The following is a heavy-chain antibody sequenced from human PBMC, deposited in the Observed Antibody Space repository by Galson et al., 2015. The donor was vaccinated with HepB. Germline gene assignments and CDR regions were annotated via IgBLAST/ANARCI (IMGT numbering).Heavy chain of an antibody. J-gene: IGHJ4*02. D-gene: IGHD4-17*01. CDR2: ISRSAGST. V-gene: IGHV3-23*01. CDR1: GFSFSSFA. Sequence: SLRLSCAASGFSFSSFAMTWVRQAPGKGLEWVSTISRSAGSTNYADSVKGRFTISRDNSKNTLYLQMNSLRAEDTAVYYCANGDRYGDYAYDYWGQGTLVTVSS. CDR3: ANGDRYGDYAYDY.